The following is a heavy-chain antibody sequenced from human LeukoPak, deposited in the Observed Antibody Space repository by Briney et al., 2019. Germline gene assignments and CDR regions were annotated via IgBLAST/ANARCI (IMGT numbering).Heavy chain of an antibody. CDR2: ISSSSSTI. V-gene: IGHV3-48*01. Sequence: PGGSLRLSCAASGFTFSSYSMNWVRQAPGKGLEWVSYISSSSSTIYYADSVKGRFTISRDNAKNSLYLQMNSLRAEDTAVYYCASLVGAIIDAFDIWGQGTMVTVSS. CDR1: GFTFSSYS. D-gene: IGHD1-26*01. J-gene: IGHJ3*02. CDR3: ASLVGAIIDAFDI.